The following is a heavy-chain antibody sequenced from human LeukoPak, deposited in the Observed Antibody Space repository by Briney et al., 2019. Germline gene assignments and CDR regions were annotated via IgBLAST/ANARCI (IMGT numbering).Heavy chain of an antibody. CDR2: MNPNSGNT. V-gene: IGHV1-8*03. CDR3: ARGQIAAAGSYYYYYMDV. J-gene: IGHJ6*03. D-gene: IGHD6-13*01. CDR1: GYTFTSYD. Sequence: ASVKVSCKASGYTFTSYDINWVRQATGQGLEWMGWMNPNSGNTGYAQKFQGRVTITRNTSISTAYMELSSLRSEDTAVYYCARGQIAAAGSYYYYYMDVWGKGTTVTVSS.